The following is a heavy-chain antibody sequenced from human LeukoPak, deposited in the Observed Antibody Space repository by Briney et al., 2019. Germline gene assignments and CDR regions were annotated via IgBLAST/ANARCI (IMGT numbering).Heavy chain of an antibody. V-gene: IGHV3-20*04. CDR1: GFTFDDYG. D-gene: IGHD3-3*01. CDR2: INWNGGST. J-gene: IGHJ6*03. Sequence: PGGSLRLSCAASGFTFDDYGMSWVRQAPGKGLEWVSGINWNGGSTGYADSVKGRFTISRDNAKNSLYLQMNSLRAEDTALYYCARDGGGKQNYDFWNGGYYYYYMDVWGKGTTVTVSS. CDR3: ARDGGGKQNYDFWNGGYYYYYMDV.